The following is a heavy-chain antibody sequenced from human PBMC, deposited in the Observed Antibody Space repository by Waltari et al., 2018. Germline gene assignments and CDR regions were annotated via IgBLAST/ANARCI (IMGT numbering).Heavy chain of an antibody. J-gene: IGHJ4*02. V-gene: IGHV1-69*14. Sequence: QVQLVQSGDAVKKTGSSVKVSCKASGGTFSSYAISCVRQAPGQGLEWMGGIIPIFGTANYAQKFQGRVTITADKSTSTAYMELSSLRSEDTAVYYCARDSGIQLWLLVYWGQGTLVTVSS. D-gene: IGHD5-18*01. CDR3: ARDSGIQLWLLVY. CDR2: IIPIFGTA. CDR1: GGTFSSYA.